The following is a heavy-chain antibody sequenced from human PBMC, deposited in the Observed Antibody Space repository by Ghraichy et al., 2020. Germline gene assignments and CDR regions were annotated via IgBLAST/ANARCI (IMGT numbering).Heavy chain of an antibody. CDR1: GFTFSSYA. V-gene: IGHV3-30*04. D-gene: IGHD5-24*01. Sequence: GGSLRLSCAASGFTFSSYAMHWVRQAPGKGLEWVAVISYDGSNKYYVDSVKGRFTISRDNSKNTLYLQMNSLRAEDTAAYYCAREGATIEMATIYWFDPWGQGTLVTVSS. CDR2: ISYDGSNK. CDR3: AREGATIEMATIYWFDP. J-gene: IGHJ5*02.